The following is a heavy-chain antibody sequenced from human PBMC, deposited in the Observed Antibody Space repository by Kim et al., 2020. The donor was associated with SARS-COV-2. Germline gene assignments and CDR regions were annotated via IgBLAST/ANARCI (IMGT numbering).Heavy chain of an antibody. J-gene: IGHJ6*02. Sequence: GGSLRLSCAASGFTFGNYVMSWVRQAPGKGLEWVSAISCSGDYTYYADSVKGRFTISRDNSKNTLYLQMNSLRAEDTAVYYCAKDVSHISIFGVITRGGMCVWGQGTTNPVSS. V-gene: IGHV3-23*01. CDR2: ISCSGDYT. D-gene: IGHD3-3*01. CDR3: AKDVSHISIFGVITRGGMCV. CDR1: GFTFGNYV.